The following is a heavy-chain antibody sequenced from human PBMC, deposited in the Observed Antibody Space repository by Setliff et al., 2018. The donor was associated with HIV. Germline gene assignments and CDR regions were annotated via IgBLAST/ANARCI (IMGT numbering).Heavy chain of an antibody. J-gene: IGHJ4*02. Sequence: GGSLRLSCVASGFTFSTYPMSWVRRAPGKGLEWVSAITGSGGSTYYAASAKGRFTISRDNSKTTVYLQMNSLRADDTAVYYCVKEVKGYFDYWGQGILVTVSS. CDR2: ITGSGGST. CDR1: GFTFSTYP. CDR3: VKEVKGYFDY. V-gene: IGHV3-23*01.